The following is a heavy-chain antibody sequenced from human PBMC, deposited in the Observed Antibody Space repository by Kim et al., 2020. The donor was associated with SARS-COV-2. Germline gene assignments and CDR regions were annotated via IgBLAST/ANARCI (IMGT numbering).Heavy chain of an antibody. CDR1: GFAFNTYW. CDR2: IKEDGREK. D-gene: IGHD1-26*01. J-gene: IGHJ4*02. V-gene: IGHV3-7*01. CDR3: ASAWADS. Sequence: GGSLRLSCAASGFAFNTYWMNWVRQAPGKGLEWVASIKEDGREKHDGDFVMGRFTISRDNAKNSLYLQMSGLRVDDTAVYYCASAWADSWGQGTRVTVSS.